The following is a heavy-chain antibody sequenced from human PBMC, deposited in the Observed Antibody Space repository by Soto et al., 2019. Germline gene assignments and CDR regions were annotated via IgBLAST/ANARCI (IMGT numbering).Heavy chain of an antibody. CDR2: IYYSGST. Sequence: QVQLQESGPGLVKPSQTLSLTCTVSGGSISSGRYYWSWIRQHPGKGLEWIGYIYYSGSTYYNPSLKRRVTISKDTSKNQFSLRLSSVTAADTAVYYCARERNDFTSVAGWFDPWGQGILVTVSS. CDR3: ARERNDFTSVAGWFDP. V-gene: IGHV4-31*03. D-gene: IGHD3-3*01. J-gene: IGHJ5*02. CDR1: GGSISSGRYY.